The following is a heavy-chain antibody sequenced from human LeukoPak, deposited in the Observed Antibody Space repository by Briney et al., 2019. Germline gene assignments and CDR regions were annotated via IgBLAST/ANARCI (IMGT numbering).Heavy chain of an antibody. CDR2: IYISGTT. V-gene: IGHV4-4*07. J-gene: IGHJ4*02. CDR1: GGSFSGYY. Sequence: SETLSLTCAVYGGSFSGYYWSWVRQPAGKGLEWIGRIYISGTTNYNPSLKSRITMSLDTSKNQLSLKLSSVTAADTAVYYCARDEGGSGYIDYWGQGTLITVSS. CDR3: ARDEGGSGYIDY. D-gene: IGHD3-22*01.